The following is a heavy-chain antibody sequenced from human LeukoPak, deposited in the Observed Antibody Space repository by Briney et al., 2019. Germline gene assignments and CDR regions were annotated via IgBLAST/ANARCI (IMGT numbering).Heavy chain of an antibody. CDR1: GFTFSSYG. Sequence: PGGSLRLSCAASGFTFSSYGMSWVRQAPGKGLEWVSYISSSGSTIYYADSVKGRFTISRDDAKNSLYLQMNSLRGDDTAMYYCAGERGGYGFYWGQGTLVTVSS. V-gene: IGHV3-48*04. D-gene: IGHD5-12*01. CDR2: ISSSGSTI. J-gene: IGHJ4*02. CDR3: AGERGGYGFY.